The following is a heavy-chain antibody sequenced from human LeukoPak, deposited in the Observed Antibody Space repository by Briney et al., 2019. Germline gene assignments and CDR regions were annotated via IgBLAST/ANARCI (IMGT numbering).Heavy chain of an antibody. CDR2: INSDGGST. CDR3: ARRSAAKDAFDI. D-gene: IGHD6-25*01. J-gene: IGHJ3*02. CDR1: GFTFSSYW. V-gene: IGHV3-74*01. Sequence: GGSLRLSCAASGFTFSSYWMSWVRQAPGKGLMWVSRINSDGGSTSYTDSVKGRFAISRDNAKNTLYLQMNSLRAEDTAVYYCARRSAAKDAFDIWGQGTKVTVSS.